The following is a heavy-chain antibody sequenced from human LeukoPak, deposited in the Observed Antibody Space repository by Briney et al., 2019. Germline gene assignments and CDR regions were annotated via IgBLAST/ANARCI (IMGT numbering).Heavy chain of an antibody. CDR1: GYTLTELS. V-gene: IGHV1-24*01. CDR2: FDPEDGET. J-gene: IGHJ3*02. Sequence: GASVKVPCKVSGYTLTELSMHWVRQAPGKGLEWMGGFDPEDGETIYAQKFQGRVTMTEDTSTDTAYMELSSLRSEDTAVYYCATGTGTGYLDAFDIWGQGTMVTVSS. D-gene: IGHD3/OR15-3a*01. CDR3: ATGTGTGYLDAFDI.